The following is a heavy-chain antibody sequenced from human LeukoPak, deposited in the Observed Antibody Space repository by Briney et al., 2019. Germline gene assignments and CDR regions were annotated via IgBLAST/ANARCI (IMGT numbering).Heavy chain of an antibody. CDR3: AKSMAAAGWSDY. CDR1: GYTFSSSY. Sequence: ASVKVSCKASGYTFSSSYMHWVRQAPGQGLEWMGIINPSGGTTIYAQRFQGRVTMTRDTSTSTVYMELSSLRYEDTAVYYCAKSMAAAGWSDYWGQGTLVTVSS. J-gene: IGHJ4*02. V-gene: IGHV1-46*01. D-gene: IGHD6-13*01. CDR2: INPSGGTT.